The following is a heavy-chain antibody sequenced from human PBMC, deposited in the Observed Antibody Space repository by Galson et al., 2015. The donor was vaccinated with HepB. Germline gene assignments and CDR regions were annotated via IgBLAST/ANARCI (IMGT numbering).Heavy chain of an antibody. CDR3: AKTIAAAGNVDAFDI. V-gene: IGHV3-21*01. D-gene: IGHD6-13*01. Sequence: SLRLSCAASGFTFSSYSMNWVRQAPGKGLEWVSSISSSSSYIYYADSVKGRFTISRDNAKNSLYLQMNSLRAEDTAVYYCAKTIAAAGNVDAFDIWGQGTMVTVSS. J-gene: IGHJ3*02. CDR1: GFTFSSYS. CDR2: ISSSSSYI.